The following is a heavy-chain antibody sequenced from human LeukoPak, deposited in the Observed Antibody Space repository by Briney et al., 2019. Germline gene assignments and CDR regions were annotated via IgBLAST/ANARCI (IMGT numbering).Heavy chain of an antibody. V-gene: IGHV1-46*01. CDR2: INPSGGST. J-gene: IGHJ6*02. CDR1: GYTFTSYY. Sequence: ASVKVSCKASGYTFTSYYMHWVRQAPGQGLEWMGVINPSGGSTSYAQKFQGRVTMTRDTSTSTVYMELSSLRSEDTAVYYCARDGSDTATAAPYYYGIGVWGQGTTVTVSS. CDR3: ARDGSDTATAAPYYYGIGV. D-gene: IGHD5-18*01.